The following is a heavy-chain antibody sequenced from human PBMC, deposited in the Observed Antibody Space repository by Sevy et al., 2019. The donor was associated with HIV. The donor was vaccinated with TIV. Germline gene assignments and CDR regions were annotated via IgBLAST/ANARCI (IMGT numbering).Heavy chain of an antibody. CDR2: ISGSGGDT. CDR3: AKDAYYYDSSGYSMSQWYYGMDV. CDR1: GFTFSTYA. D-gene: IGHD3-22*01. Sequence: GGSLRLSCAASGFTFSTYAMSWVRQAPGKGLEWVSVISGSGGDTYYAGSVKGRFTISREISKNTLYLQMNSLRAEDTAVYYCAKDAYYYDSSGYSMSQWYYGMDVWGQGTTVTVSS. V-gene: IGHV3-23*01. J-gene: IGHJ6*02.